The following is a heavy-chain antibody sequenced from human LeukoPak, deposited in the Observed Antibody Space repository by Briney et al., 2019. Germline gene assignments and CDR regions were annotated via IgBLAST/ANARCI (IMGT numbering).Heavy chain of an antibody. CDR1: GYTFTSYD. V-gene: IGHV1-8*01. Sequence: ASVKVSCKASGYTFTSYDINWVRQATGQGLEWMGWMNPNSGNTGYAQKFQGRVTMTRNTSISTAYMELSSLRSEDTAVYYCARGRIAARPGGYNWFDPGGQGTLVTVSS. J-gene: IGHJ5*02. D-gene: IGHD6-6*01. CDR3: ARGRIAARPGGYNWFDP. CDR2: MNPNSGNT.